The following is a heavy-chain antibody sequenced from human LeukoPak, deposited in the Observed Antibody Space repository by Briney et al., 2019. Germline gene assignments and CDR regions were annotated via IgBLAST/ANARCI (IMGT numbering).Heavy chain of an antibody. D-gene: IGHD2-2*01. CDR1: GFTFSSYA. Sequence: PGGSLRLSCAASGFTFSSYAMSWVRQAPGKGLEWVSAISGSGGSTYYADSVKGRFTISRDNSKNTLYLRMNSLRAEDTAVYYCAKVNRQYQLLYYFDYWGQGTLVTVSS. CDR2: ISGSGGST. V-gene: IGHV3-23*01. CDR3: AKVNRQYQLLYYFDY. J-gene: IGHJ4*02.